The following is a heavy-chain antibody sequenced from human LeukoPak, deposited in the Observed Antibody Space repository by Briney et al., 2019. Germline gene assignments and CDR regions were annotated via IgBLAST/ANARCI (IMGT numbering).Heavy chain of an antibody. CDR3: ARDSHYDNLTGYYIGPGWFDP. J-gene: IGHJ5*02. Sequence: SETLSLTCTVSGGSISSGGYYWSWIRQHPGKGLEWIGYIYYSGSTYYNPSLKSRVTISVDTSKNQFSLKLSSVTAADTAVYYCARDSHYDNLTGYYIGPGWFDPWGQGTLVTVSS. CDR1: GGSISSGGYY. D-gene: IGHD3-9*01. V-gene: IGHV4-31*03. CDR2: IYYSGST.